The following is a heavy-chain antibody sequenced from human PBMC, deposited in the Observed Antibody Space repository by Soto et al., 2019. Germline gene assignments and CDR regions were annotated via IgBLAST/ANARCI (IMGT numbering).Heavy chain of an antibody. Sequence: PGGSLRLSCTASGFTFGDYAMSWFRQAPGKGLEWVGFIRSKAYGGTTEYAASVKGRFTISRDDSKSIAYLQMNSLKTEDTAVYYCTRDRLAYCGGDCYFQHWGQGTLVTVSS. D-gene: IGHD2-21*02. CDR3: TRDRLAYCGGDCYFQH. V-gene: IGHV3-49*03. CDR1: GFTFGDYA. CDR2: IRSKAYGGTT. J-gene: IGHJ1*01.